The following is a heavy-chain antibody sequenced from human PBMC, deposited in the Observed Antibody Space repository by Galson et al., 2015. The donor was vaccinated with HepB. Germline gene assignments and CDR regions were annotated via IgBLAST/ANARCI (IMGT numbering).Heavy chain of an antibody. J-gene: IGHJ5*02. CDR3: ARSGFPIPRITMVRGVILRTRFDP. D-gene: IGHD3-10*01. CDR2: INPNSGGT. Sequence: SCKASGYTFTGYYMHWVRQAPGQGLEWMGWINPNSGGTNYAQKFQGRVTMTRDTSISTAYMELSRLRSDDTAVYYCARSGFPIPRITMVRGVILRTRFDPWGQGTLVTVSS. V-gene: IGHV1-2*02. CDR1: GYTFTGYY.